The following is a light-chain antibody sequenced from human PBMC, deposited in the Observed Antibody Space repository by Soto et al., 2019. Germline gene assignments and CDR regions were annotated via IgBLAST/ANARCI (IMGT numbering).Light chain of an antibody. J-gene: IGLJ3*02. CDR2: EVS. CDR1: RSDVGGYAR. CDR3: CAYTRSNTLV. Sequence: QSALTQPPSVSGSPGQSVTISCTGTRSDVGGYARVSWYQQPPGTAPKLMIYEVSHRPSGVPDRFSGSKSANTASLTISGLQAEEEADYYCCAYTRSNTLVFGGGTKLTVL. V-gene: IGLV2-18*02.